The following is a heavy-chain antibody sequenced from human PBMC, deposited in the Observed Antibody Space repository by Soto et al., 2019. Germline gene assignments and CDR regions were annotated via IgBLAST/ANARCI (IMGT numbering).Heavy chain of an antibody. CDR2: ISYSGST. CDR3: ARAVGTSGWYEAYFDY. J-gene: IGHJ4*02. D-gene: IGHD6-19*01. CDR1: GGSISPYY. Sequence: QVQLQESGPGLVKPSETLSLTCTVSGGSISPYYWTWIRQPPGKGLEWIGYISYSGSTDYNPSLKSRVTMSVDTSRNQFSLKLSSVTAADTAVYYCARAVGTSGWYEAYFDYWGQGALVTVSS. V-gene: IGHV4-59*01.